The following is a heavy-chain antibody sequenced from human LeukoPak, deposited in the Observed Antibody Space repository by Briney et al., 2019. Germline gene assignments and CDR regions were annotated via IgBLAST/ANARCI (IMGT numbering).Heavy chain of an antibody. V-gene: IGHV1-69*13. CDR3: ARADTAMVYYYYGMDV. D-gene: IGHD5-18*01. CDR1: GYTFTGYY. Sequence: SVKVSCKASGYTFTGYYMHWVRQAPGQGLEWMGGIIPIFGTANYAQKFQGRVTITADESTSTAYMELSSLRSEDTAVYYCARADTAMVYYYYGMDVWGQGTTVTVSS. CDR2: IIPIFGTA. J-gene: IGHJ6*02.